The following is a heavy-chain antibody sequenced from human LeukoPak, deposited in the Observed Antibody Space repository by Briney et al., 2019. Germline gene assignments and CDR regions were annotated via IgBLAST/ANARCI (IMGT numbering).Heavy chain of an antibody. CDR1: GYTFTGYY. CDR3: AREVVVERIIDY. J-gene: IGHJ4*02. D-gene: IGHD2-2*01. CDR2: ISAYNGNT. Sequence: ASVKVSCKASGYTFTGYYMHWVRQAPGQGLEWMGWISAYNGNTNYAQKLQGRVTMTTDTSTSTAYMELRSLRSDDTAVYYCAREVVVERIIDYWGQGTLVTVSS. V-gene: IGHV1-18*04.